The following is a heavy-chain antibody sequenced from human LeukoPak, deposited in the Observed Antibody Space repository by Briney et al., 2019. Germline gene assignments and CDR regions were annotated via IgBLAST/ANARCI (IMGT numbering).Heavy chain of an antibody. V-gene: IGHV3-21*01. CDR2: ISTSSIYI. CDR3: AELGITMIGGV. Sequence: GGSLRLSCAASGFTFSSYSMNWVRQAPGKGLEWVSSISTSSIYIYYADSVKGRFTISRDNAKNSLYLQMNSLRAEDTAVYYCAELGITMIGGVWGKGTTVTISS. D-gene: IGHD3-10*02. J-gene: IGHJ6*04. CDR1: GFTFSSYS.